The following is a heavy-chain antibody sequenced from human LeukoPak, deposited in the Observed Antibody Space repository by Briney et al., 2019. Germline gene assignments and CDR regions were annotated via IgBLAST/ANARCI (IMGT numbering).Heavy chain of an antibody. CDR1: GYTFTSYY. V-gene: IGHV1-18*04. CDR2: ISAYNGNT. CDR3: ARLDYYYYMDV. Sequence: ASVKVSCKASGYTFTSYYMHWVRQAPGQGLEWMGWISAYNGNTNYAQKLQGRVTMTTDTSTSTAYMELRSLRSDDTAVYYCARLDYYYYMDVWGKGTTVTISS. J-gene: IGHJ6*03.